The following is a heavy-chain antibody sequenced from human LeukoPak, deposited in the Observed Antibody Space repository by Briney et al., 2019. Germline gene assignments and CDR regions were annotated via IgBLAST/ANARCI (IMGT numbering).Heavy chain of an antibody. CDR2: IYYRWRT. D-gene: IGHD2-21*01. V-gene: IGHV4-59*01. Sequence: SETLSLTRTVSVDSISSYYRSWNRQPPEKGLGWVGYIYYRWRTNYYHFLKSRVTISVDTSKNHFHLTLSSVAAPDAAWYYCARDRSGELWCSPGAFDIWGQGTMVSVSS. J-gene: IGHJ3*02. CDR1: VDSISSYY. CDR3: ARDRSGELWCSPGAFDI.